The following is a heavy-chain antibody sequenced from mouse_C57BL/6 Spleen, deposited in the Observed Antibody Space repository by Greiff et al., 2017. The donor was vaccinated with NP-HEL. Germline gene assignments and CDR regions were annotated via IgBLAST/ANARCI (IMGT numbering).Heavy chain of an antibody. J-gene: IGHJ4*01. CDR1: GYTFTDYE. CDR3: TAYYSNYFYAMDY. V-gene: IGHV1-15*01. Sequence: VQLQESGAELVRPGASVTLSCKASGYTFTDYEMHWVKQTPVHGLEWIGAIDPETGGTAYNQKFKGKAILTADKSSSTAYMEIRSLTSEDSAVYYCTAYYSNYFYAMDYWGQGTSVTVSS. D-gene: IGHD2-5*01. CDR2: IDPETGGT.